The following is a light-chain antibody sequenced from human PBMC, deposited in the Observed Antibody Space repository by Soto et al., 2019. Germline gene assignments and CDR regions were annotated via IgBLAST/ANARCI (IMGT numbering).Light chain of an antibody. CDR1: QSVISTY. Sequence: ERVLTQSPGTLSLSPGERATLSCRASQSVISTYLAWYQQKPGQAPRLLIYGASSRATGIPDRFSGSGSGTDSTLTISRLEPEDFAVYYCQYYGSPPLTFGGGTKVEIK. CDR3: QYYGSPPLT. CDR2: GAS. J-gene: IGKJ4*01. V-gene: IGKV3-20*01.